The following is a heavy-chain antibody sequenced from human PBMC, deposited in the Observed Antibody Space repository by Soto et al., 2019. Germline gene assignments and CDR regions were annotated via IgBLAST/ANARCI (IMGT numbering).Heavy chain of an antibody. CDR2: IIPIFGTA. Sequence: SVKLSCKASGGTFSSYAISWVRQAPGQGLEWMGGIIPIFGTANYAQKFQGRVTITADESTSTAYMELSSLRSEDTAVYYCARGGYYGSGSYSSGDYYYYYGMDVWGQGTTVTLSS. D-gene: IGHD3-10*01. CDR3: ARGGYYGSGSYSSGDYYYYYGMDV. J-gene: IGHJ6*02. V-gene: IGHV1-69*13. CDR1: GGTFSSYA.